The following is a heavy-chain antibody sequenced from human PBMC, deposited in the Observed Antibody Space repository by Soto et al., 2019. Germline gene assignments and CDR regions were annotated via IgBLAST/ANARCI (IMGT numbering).Heavy chain of an antibody. CDR2: VSYSGGP. J-gene: IGHJ4*02. V-gene: IGHV4-39*01. CDR1: GGSISRSHH. Sequence: QLQLQESGPGLVKSSETLSLTCTVSGGSISRSHHWGWIRQPPGKGLEWIGSVSYSGGPYYSPSFKRRITIPVDTSKSRFSPRLRSVTATDTAVYFCARHYNPGVFFDYWGQGILVTVSS. CDR3: ARHYNPGVFFDY. D-gene: IGHD1-20*01.